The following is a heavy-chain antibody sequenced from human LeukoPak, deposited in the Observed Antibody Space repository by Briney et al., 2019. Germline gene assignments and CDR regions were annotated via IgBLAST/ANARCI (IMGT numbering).Heavy chain of an antibody. CDR2: IKGDGSEK. D-gene: IGHD6-13*01. J-gene: IGHJ4*02. CDR3: AKDWGYGEAGIDF. Sequence: GGSLRLSCAASGFTFSAFWMSWVRKAPGKGLEGVAIIKGDGSEKAYVDSVKGRFSISRDNAENSLYLQMSSLRAEDTAVYYCAKDWGYGEAGIDFWGQGTLVTVSS. CDR1: GFTFSAFW. V-gene: IGHV3-7*04.